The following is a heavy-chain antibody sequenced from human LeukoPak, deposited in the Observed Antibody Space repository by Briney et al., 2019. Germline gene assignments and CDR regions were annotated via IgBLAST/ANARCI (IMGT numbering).Heavy chain of an antibody. CDR2: ISSSSSYT. V-gene: IGHV3-11*05. Sequence: PGGSLRLSCAASGFTFSDYYMSWIRQAPGKGLEWVSYISSSSSYTNYADSVKGRFTISRDNAKNSLYLQMNSLRAEDTAVYCCARDGNGHFDYWGQGTLVTVSS. D-gene: IGHD1-1*01. J-gene: IGHJ4*02. CDR3: ARDGNGHFDY. CDR1: GFTFSDYY.